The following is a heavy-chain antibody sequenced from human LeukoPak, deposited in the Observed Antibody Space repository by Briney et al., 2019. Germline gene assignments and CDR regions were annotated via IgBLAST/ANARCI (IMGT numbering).Heavy chain of an antibody. CDR2: ISSSSSTI. CDR3: ASAAYDSNSYIVNHDY. CDR1: GFTFSSYS. V-gene: IGHV3-48*02. Sequence: GGSLRLSCAASGFTFSSYSMNWVRQAPGKGLEWVSYISSSSSTIYYADSVKGRFTISRDNAKNSLYLQMNSLRDEDTAVYYCASAAYDSNSYIVNHDYWGQGTLVTVSS. J-gene: IGHJ4*02. D-gene: IGHD3-22*01.